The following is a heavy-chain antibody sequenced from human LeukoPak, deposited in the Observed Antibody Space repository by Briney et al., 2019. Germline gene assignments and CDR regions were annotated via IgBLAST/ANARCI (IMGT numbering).Heavy chain of an antibody. V-gene: IGHV1-18*01. D-gene: IGHD3-3*01. CDR2: ISAYNGNT. J-gene: IGHJ4*02. Sequence: ASVKVSCKASGYTFTSYGISWVRQAPGQGLEWMGWISAYNGNTNYAQKLQGRVTMTTDTSTSTAYMELRSLRSDDTAVYYCAKNGQRSGYSPFDYWGQGTLVTVSS. CDR3: AKNGQRSGYSPFDY. CDR1: GYTFTSYG.